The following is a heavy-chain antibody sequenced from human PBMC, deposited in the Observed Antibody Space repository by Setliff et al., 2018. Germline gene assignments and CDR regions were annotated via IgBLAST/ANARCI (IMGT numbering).Heavy chain of an antibody. V-gene: IGHV4-34*01. J-gene: IGHJ2*01. Sequence: PSETLSLTCTVYGASFSDYYWGWIRQPPGKGLEWIAEINQSGSANYNPSLKSRASLSVDTSEKQLSLTLNSVTVADTAVYYCARAQVVFAISAPAWYFEIWGRGTQVTVSS. CDR3: ARAQVVFAISAPAWYFEI. CDR2: INQSGSA. CDR1: GASFSDYY. D-gene: IGHD2-21*01.